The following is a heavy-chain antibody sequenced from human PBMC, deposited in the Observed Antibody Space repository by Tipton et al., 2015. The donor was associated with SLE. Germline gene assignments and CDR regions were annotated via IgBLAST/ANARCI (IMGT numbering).Heavy chain of an antibody. CDR1: GGSISRSGSD. D-gene: IGHD6-19*01. CDR2: IYYTGST. J-gene: IGHJ6*02. V-gene: IGHV4-39*07. Sequence: TLSLTCTVSGGSISRSGSDWGWIRQPPGQGLEWIGSIYYTGSTYYNPSLKSRVTVSVDTSKNQFSLRLTSVTAADTAVYYCARDSDLVSRWGYGIDVWGQGTTVAVSS. CDR3: ARDSDLVSRWGYGIDV.